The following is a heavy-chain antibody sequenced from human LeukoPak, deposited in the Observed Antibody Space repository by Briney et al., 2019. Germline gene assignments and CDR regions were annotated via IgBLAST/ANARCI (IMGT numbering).Heavy chain of an antibody. Sequence: GGSLKISFKGSGYNTTSYLIAWVPPVPGKGLEWLGIIYPYDSDTRYSPSLQGQVTISVDKSISTAYLQWSSVKASDTALYYCARLVSDGWHIDYWGQGTLITVSS. V-gene: IGHV5-51*01. D-gene: IGHD5-24*01. CDR3: ARLVSDGWHIDY. CDR2: IYPYDSDT. J-gene: IGHJ4*02. CDR1: GYNTTSYL.